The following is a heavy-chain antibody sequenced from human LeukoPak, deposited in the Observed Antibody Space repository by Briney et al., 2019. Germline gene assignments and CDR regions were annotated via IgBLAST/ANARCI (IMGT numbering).Heavy chain of an antibody. CDR1: GFSLSSSGVG. D-gene: IGHD5-18*01. CDR3: AHKSHGYNYGLGTEGYLDY. Sequence: SGPTLVNPKQTLTLTCTFSGFSLSSSGVGVGWIRQPPGKALEWLALIYWNDDKRYSPSLKSRLTITKDTSKNQVVLKMTNIDPVDKATYYCAHKSHGYNYGLGTEGYLDYWGQGTLDTVSS. V-gene: IGHV2-5*01. CDR2: IYWNDDK. J-gene: IGHJ4*02.